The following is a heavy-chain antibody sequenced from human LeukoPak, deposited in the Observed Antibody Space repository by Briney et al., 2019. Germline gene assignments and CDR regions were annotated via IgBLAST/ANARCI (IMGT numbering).Heavy chain of an antibody. CDR1: GFPFSSYA. D-gene: IGHD6-13*01. Sequence: PGGSLRLSCEASGFPFSSYAMSWVRQAPGKGLEWVAIISYDGSIKYYADSVKGRFTISRDNSKNTLYLQMNSLRAEDTAVYYCAKTLSSSWYGDSWGQGTLVTVSS. CDR3: AKTLSSSWYGDS. V-gene: IGHV3-30-3*01. J-gene: IGHJ4*02. CDR2: ISYDGSIK.